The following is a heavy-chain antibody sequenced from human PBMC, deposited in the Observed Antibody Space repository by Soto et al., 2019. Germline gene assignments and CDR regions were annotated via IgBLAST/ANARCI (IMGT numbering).Heavy chain of an antibody. J-gene: IGHJ6*02. D-gene: IGHD3-3*01. V-gene: IGHV4-59*01. CDR1: GGSISIYY. CDR3: ARLRFLEWFDYGMDV. CDR2: IYYSGST. Sequence: SETLSLTCTVSGGSISIYYWSWIRQPPGKGLEWIGYIYYSGSTNYNPSLKSRVTISVDTSKNQFSLKLSSVTAADTAVYYCARLRFLEWFDYGMDVWGQGTTVTVSS.